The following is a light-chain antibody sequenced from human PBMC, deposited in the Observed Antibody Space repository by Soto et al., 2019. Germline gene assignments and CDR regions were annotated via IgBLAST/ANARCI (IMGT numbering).Light chain of an antibody. CDR2: LTS. J-gene: IGKJ2*01. CDR3: HQSYSAPPT. CDR1: QGISSY. V-gene: IGKV1-39*01. Sequence: IQLTQSPSSLSASVGDRVTITCRASQGISSYLAWYQQKPGKAPNLLVYLTSKLQSGVPPRFSGSGSGTDFTLTISSLQPEDFATYYCHQSYSAPPTFGQGTKLDIK.